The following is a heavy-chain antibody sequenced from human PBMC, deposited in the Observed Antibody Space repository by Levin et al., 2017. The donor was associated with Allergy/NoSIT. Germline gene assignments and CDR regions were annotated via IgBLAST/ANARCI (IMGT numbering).Heavy chain of an antibody. CDR1: GFTFSNAW. Sequence: GGSLRLSCAASGFTFSNAWMSWVRQAPGKGLEWVGRIKSKTDGGTTDYAAPVKGRFTISRDDSKNTLYLQMNSLKTEDTAVYYCTTGIHYYDSSGYPPDNFDYWGQGTLVTVSS. J-gene: IGHJ4*02. V-gene: IGHV3-15*01. D-gene: IGHD3-22*01. CDR2: IKSKTDGGTT. CDR3: TTGIHYYDSSGYPPDNFDY.